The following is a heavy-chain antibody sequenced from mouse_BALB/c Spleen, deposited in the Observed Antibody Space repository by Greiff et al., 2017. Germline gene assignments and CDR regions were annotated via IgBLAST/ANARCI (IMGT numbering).Heavy chain of an antibody. CDR2: ISSGGSYT. D-gene: IGHD1-2*01. V-gene: IGHV5-6-4*01. CDR3: TRDPGTTATYYWYFDV. J-gene: IGHJ1*01. CDR1: GFTFSSYT. Sequence: EVMLVESGGGLVKPGGSLKLSCAASGFTFSSYTMSWVRQTPEKRLEWVATISSGGSYTYYPDSVKGRFTISRDNAKNTLYLQMSSLKSEDTAMYYCTRDPGTTATYYWYFDVWGAGTTVTVSS.